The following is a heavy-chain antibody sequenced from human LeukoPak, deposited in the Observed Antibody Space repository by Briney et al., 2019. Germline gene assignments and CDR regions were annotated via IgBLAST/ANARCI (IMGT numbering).Heavy chain of an antibody. Sequence: SETLSLTCAVYGGSFSGYFWSWIRQPPGKGLEWIGEINHSGRTKYNPSLKSRVTISVDTSNNRVSLKLSSVTAADTAVYCCARGALDYGDYDDYFDYWGQGTLVTVSS. J-gene: IGHJ4*02. CDR3: ARGALDYGDYDDYFDY. V-gene: IGHV4-34*01. CDR2: INHSGRT. D-gene: IGHD4-17*01. CDR1: GGSFSGYF.